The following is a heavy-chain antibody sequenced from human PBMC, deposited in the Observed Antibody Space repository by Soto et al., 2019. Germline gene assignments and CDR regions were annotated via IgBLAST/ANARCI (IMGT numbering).Heavy chain of an antibody. D-gene: IGHD2-8*01. V-gene: IGHV1-69*12. Sequence: QVQLEQSGAEVKKPGSSVKVSCKASGGTFSTSAISWVRQAPGQGLEWMGGIMPIFRTPDYAQKFQGRVTVSADESTSTAYMELSGLRSADTAVYYCARDNDRPQLGGNYYYILDVWGQGTTITVSS. J-gene: IGHJ6*02. CDR1: GGTFSTSA. CDR2: IMPIFRTP. CDR3: ARDNDRPQLGGNYYYILDV.